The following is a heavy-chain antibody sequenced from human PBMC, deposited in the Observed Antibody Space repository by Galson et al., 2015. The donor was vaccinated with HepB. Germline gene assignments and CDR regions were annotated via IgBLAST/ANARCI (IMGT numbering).Heavy chain of an antibody. D-gene: IGHD3-22*01. Sequence: TTNYTQKFQDRITITADRSTSTVYMELSGLRSEDTAVYFCARVSGDGSGYIWLDPWGQGTLVTVSS. J-gene: IGHJ5*02. CDR3: ARVSGDGSGYIWLDP. CDR2: TT. V-gene: IGHV1-69*06.